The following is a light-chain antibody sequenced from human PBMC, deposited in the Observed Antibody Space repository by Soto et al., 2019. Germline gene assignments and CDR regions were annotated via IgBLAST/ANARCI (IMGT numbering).Light chain of an antibody. CDR2: DVS. Sequence: QSALTQPASVSGSLGQSITISCTGTRSDVGGYDYVSWYQHRPGEAPKLMIYDVSLRPSGVSYRFSGSKSGNTAFLAISGLQAEDEGDYYCTSYTGGSTLVVFGGGTKLTVL. J-gene: IGLJ2*01. CDR1: RSDVGGYDY. CDR3: TSYTGGSTLVV. V-gene: IGLV2-14*03.